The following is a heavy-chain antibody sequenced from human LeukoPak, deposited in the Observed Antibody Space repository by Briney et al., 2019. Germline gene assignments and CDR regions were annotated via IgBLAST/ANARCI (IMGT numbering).Heavy chain of an antibody. CDR2: INSDGSST. CDR3: ARVPSGSWDYYFDY. CDR1: GYTLSSYL. V-gene: IGHV3-74*01. J-gene: IGHJ4*02. Sequence: GGSLRLSCAASGYTLSSYLMHWVRQAPGKWLVWVSRINSDGSSTSYADSVKGRSTISRDNAKNTLYFQMNSLRAEDTAVYYCARVPSGSWDYYFDYWGQGTLVTVSS. D-gene: IGHD1-26*01.